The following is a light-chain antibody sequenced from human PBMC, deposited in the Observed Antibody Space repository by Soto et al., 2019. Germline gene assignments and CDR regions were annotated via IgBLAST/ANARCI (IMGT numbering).Light chain of an antibody. CDR3: QQYNSFPLT. Sequence: DIKMTQSPSTLSATLGTRVTITCRASQSISSWLAWYQQKPGKAPKLLIYDASTLESGVPSRFSGSGSGTEFTLTISSLQSEDFAPYYCQQYNSFPLTFGQGTKVDIK. V-gene: IGKV1-5*01. CDR1: QSISSW. CDR2: DAS. J-gene: IGKJ1*01.